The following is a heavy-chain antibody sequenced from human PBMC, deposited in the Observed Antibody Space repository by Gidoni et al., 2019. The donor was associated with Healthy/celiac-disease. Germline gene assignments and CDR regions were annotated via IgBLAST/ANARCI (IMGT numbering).Heavy chain of an antibody. CDR3: ARGWWARHPRPGAYFDY. D-gene: IGHD2-15*01. V-gene: IGHV4-34*01. J-gene: IGHJ4*02. Sequence: VQLQQWGAGLLKPSETLSPTCAVYGGSFSGYYWSWLRQPPGKGLEWIGEITHSGSTNSNPSLKSRVTISVETSKNQFSLKLSSVTAADTAVYYCARGWWARHPRPGAYFDYWGQGTLVTVSS. CDR2: ITHSGST. CDR1: GGSFSGYY.